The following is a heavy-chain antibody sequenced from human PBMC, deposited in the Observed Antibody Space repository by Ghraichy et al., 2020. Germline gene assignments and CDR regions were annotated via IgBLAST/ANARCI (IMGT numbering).Heavy chain of an antibody. V-gene: IGHV3-53*01. J-gene: IGHJ3*02. CDR1: GFTVSSNY. CDR3: ARVPEFSYYDSSGYYDGGAFDI. Sequence: GESLNISCAASGFTVSSNYMSWVRQAPGKGLEWVSVIYSGGSTYYADSVKGRFTISRDNSKNTLYLQMNSLRAEDTAVYYCARVPEFSYYDSSGYYDGGAFDIWGQGTMVTVSS. D-gene: IGHD3-22*01. CDR2: IYSGGST.